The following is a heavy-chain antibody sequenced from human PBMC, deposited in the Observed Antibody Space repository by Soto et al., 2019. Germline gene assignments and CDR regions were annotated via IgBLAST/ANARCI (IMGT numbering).Heavy chain of an antibody. V-gene: IGHV3-30*18. D-gene: IGHD3-3*01. CDR3: AKVLRSTYYDFWSGYYASLGDYYYGMDV. Sequence: VVSLRLSCAASGFTFSSYGMHWVGQAPCKGLEWVAVISYDGSNKYYADSVKGRFTISRDNSKNTLYLQMNSLRAEDTAVYYCAKVLRSTYYDFWSGYYASLGDYYYGMDVWGQGTTVTVSS. CDR2: ISYDGSNK. J-gene: IGHJ6*02. CDR1: GFTFSSYG.